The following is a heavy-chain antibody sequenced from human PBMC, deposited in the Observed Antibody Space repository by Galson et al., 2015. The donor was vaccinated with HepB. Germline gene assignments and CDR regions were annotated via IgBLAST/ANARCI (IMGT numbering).Heavy chain of an antibody. CDR3: ARDMGDGYNYYFDY. J-gene: IGHJ4*02. Sequence: SLRLSCAASGFTFSSYWMSWVRQAPGKGLEWVANIKQDGSEKYYVDSVKGRFTISRDNAKNSLYLQMNSLRAEDTAVYYCARDMGDGYNYYFDYWGQGTLVTVSS. V-gene: IGHV3-7*01. CDR2: IKQDGSEK. CDR1: GFTFSSYW. D-gene: IGHD5-24*01.